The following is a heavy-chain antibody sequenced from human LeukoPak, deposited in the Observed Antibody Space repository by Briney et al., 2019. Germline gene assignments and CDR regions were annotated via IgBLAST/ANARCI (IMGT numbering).Heavy chain of an antibody. J-gene: IGHJ5*02. Sequence: SETLSLTCTVSGGSISSGNYYWSWIRQPAGKELEWIGRINIIGITSYNPSLKSRVTISVDTSKNQFSLKLSSVTAEDTATYYCARDSRYCTGGSCYPRNWIDPWGQGTLVTVSS. V-gene: IGHV4-61*02. CDR1: GGSISSGNYY. CDR3: ARDSRYCTGGSCYPRNWIDP. CDR2: INIIGIT. D-gene: IGHD2-15*01.